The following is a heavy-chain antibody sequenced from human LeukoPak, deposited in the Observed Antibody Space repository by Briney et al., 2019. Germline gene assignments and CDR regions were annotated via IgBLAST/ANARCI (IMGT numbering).Heavy chain of an antibody. V-gene: IGHV4-30-4*01. CDR3: ARGGLEANWFDP. D-gene: IGHD1-1*01. J-gene: IGHJ5*02. CDR2: IYYSGST. CDR1: GGSISSGDYY. Sequence: SETLSLTCTVSGGSISSGDYYWSWIRQPPGKGLEWIGYIYYSGSTYYNPSLKSRLTISVDTSKNQFSLKLSSVTAADTAVYYCARGGLEANWFDPWGQGTLVTVSS.